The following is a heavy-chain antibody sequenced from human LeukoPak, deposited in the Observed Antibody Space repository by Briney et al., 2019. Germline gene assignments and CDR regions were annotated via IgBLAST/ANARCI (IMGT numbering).Heavy chain of an antibody. CDR1: GSTFTTYY. D-gene: IGHD2-15*01. V-gene: IGHV1-46*01. CDR2: INPSGGST. Sequence: XSVKVSCKASGSTFTTYYMHWVRQAPGQGLEWMGIINPSGGSTSHAQKFQGRVTMTRDTSTRTVYMELSSLRSEDTAVYYCASEGYCSGGNCYRVYSFDSWGQGTLVTVSS. CDR3: ASEGYCSGGNCYRVYSFDS. J-gene: IGHJ4*02.